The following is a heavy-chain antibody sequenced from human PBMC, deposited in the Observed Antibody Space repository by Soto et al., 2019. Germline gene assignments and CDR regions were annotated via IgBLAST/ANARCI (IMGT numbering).Heavy chain of an antibody. CDR1: GYTFTGYY. Sequence: ASLKVSCKASGYTFTGYYMHWVRQATGQGLEWMGWINPNSGGTEYAQKFQGRVTLTRDTSIATAYLTLTSLTSDDTALYYCAKDLTRQLAYWLDPWGQGTTVTVSS. J-gene: IGHJ6*02. D-gene: IGHD6-6*01. CDR3: AKDLTRQLAYWLDP. V-gene: IGHV1-2*02. CDR2: INPNSGGT.